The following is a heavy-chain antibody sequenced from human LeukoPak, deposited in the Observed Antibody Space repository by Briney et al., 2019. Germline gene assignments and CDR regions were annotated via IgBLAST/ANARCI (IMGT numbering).Heavy chain of an antibody. V-gene: IGHV3-21*01. CDR1: GFTFSSYS. J-gene: IGHJ2*01. Sequence: GGSLRLPCAASGFTFSSYSMNWVRQAPGKGLEWVSSISSSSSYIYYADSVKGQFTISRDNAKNSLYLQMNSLRAEDTAVYYCAKVNYYGDHGEIRYFDLWGRGTLVTVSS. CDR2: ISSSSSYI. D-gene: IGHD4-17*01. CDR3: AKVNYYGDHGEIRYFDL.